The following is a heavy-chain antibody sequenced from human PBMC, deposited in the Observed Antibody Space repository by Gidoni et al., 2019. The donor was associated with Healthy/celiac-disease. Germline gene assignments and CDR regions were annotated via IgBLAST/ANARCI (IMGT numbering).Heavy chain of an antibody. CDR2: ISYDGSNK. CDR1: GFTFRSYA. J-gene: IGHJ6*02. V-gene: IGHV3-30-3*01. Sequence: QVQLVESGGGVVQPGRSLRLSCAAPGFTFRSYAMHWVRQAPGKGLEWVAVISYDGSNKYYADSVKGRFTISRDNSKNTLYLQMNSLRAEDTAVYYCARGEMATGIYYYYGMDVWGQGTTVTVSS. D-gene: IGHD5-12*01. CDR3: ARGEMATGIYYYYGMDV.